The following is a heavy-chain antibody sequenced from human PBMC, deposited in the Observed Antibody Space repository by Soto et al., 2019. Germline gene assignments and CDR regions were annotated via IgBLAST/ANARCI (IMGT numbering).Heavy chain of an antibody. CDR3: ARDHRGGTDAFDI. D-gene: IGHD2-15*01. CDR1: VYTFTSFG. Sequence: QVQLVQSGAEVKKPGASVKVSCKASVYTFTSFGISWVRQAPGQGLEWMGWISAYNGNTNYAENLQGRVTMTPDTSKSTAYMELRSLRSDDTAVYYWARDHRGGTDAFDIWGQVTMVTVSS. V-gene: IGHV1-18*01. CDR2: ISAYNGNT. J-gene: IGHJ3*02.